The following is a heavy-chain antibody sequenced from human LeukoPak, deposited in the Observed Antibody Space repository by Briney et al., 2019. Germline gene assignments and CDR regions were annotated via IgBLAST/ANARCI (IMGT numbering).Heavy chain of an antibody. J-gene: IGHJ4*02. V-gene: IGHV4-39*07. CDR3: ARVSSPNSGQSPWLTYYFDY. D-gene: IGHD3-16*01. Sequence: SETLSLTCTVSGGSISSYYWSWIRQPPGKGLEWIGSIYYSGSTYYNPSLKSRVTISVDTSKNQFSLKLSSVTAADTAVYYCARVSSPNSGQSPWLTYYFDYWGQGTLVTVSS. CDR1: GGSISSYY. CDR2: IYYSGST.